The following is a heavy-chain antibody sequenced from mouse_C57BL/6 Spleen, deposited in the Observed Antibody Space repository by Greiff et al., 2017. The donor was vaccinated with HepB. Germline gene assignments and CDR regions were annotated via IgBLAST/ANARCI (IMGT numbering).Heavy chain of an antibody. Sequence: EVKLVESGGGLVKPGGSLKLSCAASGFTFSSYAMSWVRQTPEKRLEWVATISDGGSYTYYPDNVKGRFTISRDNAKNNLYLQMSHLESEDTAMYYCAREVYDGYYVFAYWGQGTLVTVSA. V-gene: IGHV5-4*01. CDR1: GFTFSSYA. J-gene: IGHJ3*01. CDR2: ISDGGSYT. D-gene: IGHD2-3*01. CDR3: AREVYDGYYVFAY.